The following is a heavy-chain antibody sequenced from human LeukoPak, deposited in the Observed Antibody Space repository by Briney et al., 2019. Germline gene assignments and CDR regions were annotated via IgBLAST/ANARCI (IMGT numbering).Heavy chain of an antibody. D-gene: IGHD3-16*01. CDR2: ISYDGSNK. V-gene: IGHV3-30*18. Sequence: PGRSLRLSCAASGFTFSSYGMHWVRQAPGTGLEWVAVISYDGSNKYYADSVKGRFTISRDNPKNTLYLQMNSLRAEDTAVYYCPKDFHGGHDYWGQGTLVTVSS. CDR3: PKDFHGGHDY. J-gene: IGHJ4*02. CDR1: GFTFSSYG.